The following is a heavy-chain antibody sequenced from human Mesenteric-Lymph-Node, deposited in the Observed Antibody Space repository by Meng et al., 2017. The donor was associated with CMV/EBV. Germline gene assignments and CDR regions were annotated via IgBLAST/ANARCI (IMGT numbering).Heavy chain of an antibody. V-gene: IGHV1-18*01. CDR2: ISAYNGNT. Sequence: ASVKVSCKASGYTFTSYDINWVRQAPGQGLEWMGWISAYNGNTNYAQKLQGRVTMTTDTSTSTAYMELRSLRSDDTAVYYCARRIVGATGGGWFDPWGQGSLVTVSS. CDR1: GYTFTSYD. J-gene: IGHJ5*02. D-gene: IGHD1-26*01. CDR3: ARRIVGATGGGWFDP.